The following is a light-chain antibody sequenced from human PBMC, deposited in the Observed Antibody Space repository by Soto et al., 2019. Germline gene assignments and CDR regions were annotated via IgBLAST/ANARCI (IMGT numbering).Light chain of an antibody. Sequence: QSVLTQPPSAAGSPGQSVTISCTGTSTDVGGYNYVSWFQQRPGKAPKLIIYEVNKRPSGVPDRFSGSKSGNTASLTVSGLQAEYEADYFCSSYADNNRFYVFGSGTKVTVL. CDR1: STDVGGYNY. CDR3: SSYADNNRFYV. J-gene: IGLJ1*01. CDR2: EVN. V-gene: IGLV2-8*01.